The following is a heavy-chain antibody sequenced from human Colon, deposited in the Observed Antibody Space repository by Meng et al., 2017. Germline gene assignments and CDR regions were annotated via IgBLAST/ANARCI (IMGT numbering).Heavy chain of an antibody. CDR3: ARDRWRTSGSYYSVI. CDR1: GGSISSGRYY. D-gene: IGHD3-10*01. Sequence: SETLSLTCTVSGGSISSGRYYWSWIRQPAGKGLEWIGRIYTSGSTNYNPSLKSRVTISVDTSKNQFSLKLSSVTAADTAVYYCARDRWRTSGSYYSVIWGQGTMVTVS. V-gene: IGHV4-61*02. J-gene: IGHJ3*02. CDR2: IYTSGST.